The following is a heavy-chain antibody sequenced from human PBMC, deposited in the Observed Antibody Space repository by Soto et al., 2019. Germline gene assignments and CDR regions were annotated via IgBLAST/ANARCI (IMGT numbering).Heavy chain of an antibody. D-gene: IGHD5-12*01. Sequence: EVQLLESGGGLVQPGGSLRLSCAASGFTFSSYAMNWVRQAQGKGLEWVSGISDSGAITYYADSVKGRFTISRDNSKNTLLLHMNSLRVEDTAVYFCARPDRDGYNYDYWGQGTLVTVSS. J-gene: IGHJ4*01. CDR2: ISDSGAIT. CDR1: GFTFSSYA. CDR3: ARPDRDGYNYDY. V-gene: IGHV3-23*01.